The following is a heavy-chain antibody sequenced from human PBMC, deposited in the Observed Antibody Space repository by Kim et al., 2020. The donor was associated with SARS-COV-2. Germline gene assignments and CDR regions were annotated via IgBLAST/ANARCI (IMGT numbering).Heavy chain of an antibody. D-gene: IGHD4-4*01. V-gene: IGHV3-30*07. CDR3: ARGNSNYFRYYYYGTDV. Sequence: VKGRLTVSRDNAKNTLYLQMNSLRAEDTAVYYCARGNSNYFRYYYYGTDVWGQGTTVTVSS. J-gene: IGHJ6*02.